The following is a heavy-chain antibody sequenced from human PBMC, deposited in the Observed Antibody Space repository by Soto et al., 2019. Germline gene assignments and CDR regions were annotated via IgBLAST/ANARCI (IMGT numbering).Heavy chain of an antibody. V-gene: IGHV3-23*01. Sequence: RRLSCAASGFTFSSYAVSWVRQAPGKGLEWVSAISGSGGSTYYADSVKGRFTISRDNSKNTLYLQMNSLRAEDTAVYYCAKDRTWIQLWFDPWGQGTLVTVSS. CDR1: GFTFSSYA. D-gene: IGHD5-18*01. CDR2: ISGSGGST. CDR3: AKDRTWIQLWFDP. J-gene: IGHJ5*02.